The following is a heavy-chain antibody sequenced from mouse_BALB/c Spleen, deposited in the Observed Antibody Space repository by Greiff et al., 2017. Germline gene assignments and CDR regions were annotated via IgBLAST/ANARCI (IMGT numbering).Heavy chain of an antibody. D-gene: IGHD2-4*01. CDR1: GFTFSSFG. CDR2: ISSGSSTI. V-gene: IGHV5-17*02. Sequence: EVMLVESGGGLVQPGGSRKLSCAASGFTFSSFGMHWVRQAPEKGLEWVAYISSGSSTIYYADTVKGRFTISRDNPKNTLFLQMTSLRSEDTAMYYCARHYDYDGFYAMDYWGQGTSVTVSS. J-gene: IGHJ4*01. CDR3: ARHYDYDGFYAMDY.